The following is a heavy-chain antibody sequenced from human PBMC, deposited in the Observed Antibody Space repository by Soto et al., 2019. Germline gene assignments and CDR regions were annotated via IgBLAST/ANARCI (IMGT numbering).Heavy chain of an antibody. CDR3: AVVPAATQSFYYGMDV. J-gene: IGHJ6*02. CDR1: GFTFSSYA. CDR2: ISGSGGST. Sequence: PGGSLRLSCAASGFTFSSYAMSWVRQAPGKGLEWVSAISGSGGSTYYADSVKGRFTISRDNSKNTLYLQMNSLRAEDTAVYYCAVVPAATQSFYYGMDVWGQGTTVTVSS. D-gene: IGHD2-2*01. V-gene: IGHV3-23*01.